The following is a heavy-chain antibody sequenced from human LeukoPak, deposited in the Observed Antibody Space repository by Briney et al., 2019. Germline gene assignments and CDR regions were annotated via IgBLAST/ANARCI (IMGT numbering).Heavy chain of an antibody. CDR3: ARVTGVIIQGGFDP. D-gene: IGHD5-18*01. V-gene: IGHV1-8*03. CDR2: IIPYTDKI. J-gene: IGHJ5*02. CDR1: GYIFNTFD. Sequence: GASVKVSCKASGYIFNTFDINWVRQAPGQGLEWLGSIIPYTDKIDSAQKFQDRLTIFNNASVSTAYMELSSLRSEDTAVYYCARVTGVIIQGGFDPWGQGTLVTVSS.